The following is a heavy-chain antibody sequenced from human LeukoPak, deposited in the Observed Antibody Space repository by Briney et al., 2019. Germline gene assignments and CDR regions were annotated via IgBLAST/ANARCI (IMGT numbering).Heavy chain of an antibody. V-gene: IGHV4-31*03. CDR3: ARVRTPMAPFDY. Sequence: TLSLTCTVSGGSISSGGYYWSWIRQHPGKGLEWIGYIYYSGSTYYNPSLKSRVTISVDTSKNQFSLKLSSVTAADTAVYYCARVRTPMAPFDYWGQGTLVTVSS. D-gene: IGHD5-18*01. J-gene: IGHJ4*02. CDR1: GGSISSGGYY. CDR2: IYYSGST.